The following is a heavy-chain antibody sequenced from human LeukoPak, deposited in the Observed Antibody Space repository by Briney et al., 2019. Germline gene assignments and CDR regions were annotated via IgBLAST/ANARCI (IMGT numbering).Heavy chain of an antibody. J-gene: IGHJ4*02. Sequence: ASVKVSCKASVYTFTSYGTSWVRQAPGQGLEWMGWISAYNGNTNYAQKLQGRVTMTTDTSTSTAYMELRSLRSDDTAVYYCARDDVEEGAHPFDYWGQGTLVTVSS. D-gene: IGHD1-26*01. CDR3: ARDDVEEGAHPFDY. V-gene: IGHV1-18*01. CDR1: VYTFTSYG. CDR2: ISAYNGNT.